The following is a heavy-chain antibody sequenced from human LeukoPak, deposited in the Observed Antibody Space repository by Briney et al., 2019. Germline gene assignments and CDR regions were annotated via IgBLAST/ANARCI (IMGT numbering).Heavy chain of an antibody. CDR1: GFTLSSYA. CDR3: AKKIPTSFDP. V-gene: IGHV3-23*01. CDR2: ISDSGGNT. Sequence: PGGSLRLSCAASGFTLSSYAMSGVRQAPGKGLEGVSGISDSGGNTYYAGSVKGRFTISRDNSKNMLYLQMNSLRAEDTAVYYCAKKIPTSFDPWGQGTLVTVSS. J-gene: IGHJ5*02.